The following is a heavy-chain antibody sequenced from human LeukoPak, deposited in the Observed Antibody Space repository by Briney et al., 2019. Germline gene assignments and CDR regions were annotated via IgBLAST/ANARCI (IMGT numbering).Heavy chain of an antibody. CDR3: ARDYAGAFDI. V-gene: IGHV4-30-4*08. CDR2: IYYSGNA. Sequence: SETLSLTCTVSGGSISSGAYYWSWIRQPPGKDLEWIGYIYYSGNAYYNPSLKTRVTISVDTSMNQFSLKLNSVTAADTAVYYCARDYAGAFDIWGQGTMVTVSS. J-gene: IGHJ3*02. D-gene: IGHD4-17*01. CDR1: GGSISSGAYY.